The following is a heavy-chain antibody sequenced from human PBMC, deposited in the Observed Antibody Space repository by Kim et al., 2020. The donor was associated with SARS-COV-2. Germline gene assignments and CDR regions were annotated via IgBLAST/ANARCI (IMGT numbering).Heavy chain of an antibody. Sequence: GGSLRLSCAASGFTFSSYAMSWVRQAPGKGLEWVSAICGSGSSTYYADSVKGRFTISRDNSKNTLYLQMNSLRAEDTAVYYCAKDPPRVGVTLDTFDIWGQGTMVTVSS. CDR2: ICGSGSST. J-gene: IGHJ3*02. V-gene: IGHV3-23*01. D-gene: IGHD1-26*01. CDR3: AKDPPRVGVTLDTFDI. CDR1: GFTFSSYA.